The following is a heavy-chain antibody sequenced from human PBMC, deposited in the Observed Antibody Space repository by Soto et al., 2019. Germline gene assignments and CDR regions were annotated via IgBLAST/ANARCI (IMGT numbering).Heavy chain of an antibody. V-gene: IGHV1-18*04. J-gene: IGHJ6*02. CDR3: AKCGYQLLYHYYYYGMDV. D-gene: IGHD2-2*02. Sequence: QVQLVQSGAEVKKPGASVKVSCKASGYTFTSYGISWVRQAPGQGLEWMGWISAYNGNTNYAQKLQGRVSMTADTSTSTAYMELRSLRSDDTAVYYCAKCGYQLLYHYYYYGMDVWGQGTTVTVSS. CDR2: ISAYNGNT. CDR1: GYTFTSYG.